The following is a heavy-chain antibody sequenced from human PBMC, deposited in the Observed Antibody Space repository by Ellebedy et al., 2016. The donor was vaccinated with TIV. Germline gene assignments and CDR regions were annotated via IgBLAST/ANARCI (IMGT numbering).Heavy chain of an antibody. V-gene: IGHV3-48*02. CDR1: GFTFSSYS. D-gene: IGHD3-9*01. CDR3: ARARRDYDILTKTYYFDY. J-gene: IGHJ4*02. Sequence: GESLKISCAASGFTFSSYSMNWVRQAPGKGLEWVSYISSSSSTIYYADSVKGRFTISRDNAKNSLYLQMNSLRDEDTAVYYCARARRDYDILTKTYYFDYWGQGTLVTVSS. CDR2: ISSSSSTI.